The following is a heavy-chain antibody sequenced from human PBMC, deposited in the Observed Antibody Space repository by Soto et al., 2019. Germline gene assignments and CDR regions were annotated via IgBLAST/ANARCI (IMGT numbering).Heavy chain of an antibody. CDR1: GYSFTSYW. V-gene: IGHV5-51*01. Sequence: PGESLKISCKGSGYSFTSYWIGWVRQMPGKGLEWMGIIYPGDSDTRYSPSFQGQVTISADKSISTAYLQWSSLKASDTAMYYCARLYYDTLTHKSDAFDIWGQGTMVTVSS. CDR2: IYPGDSDT. D-gene: IGHD3-9*01. J-gene: IGHJ3*02. CDR3: ARLYYDTLTHKSDAFDI.